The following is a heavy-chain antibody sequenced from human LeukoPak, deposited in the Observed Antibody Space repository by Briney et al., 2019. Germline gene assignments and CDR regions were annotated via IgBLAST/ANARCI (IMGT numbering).Heavy chain of an antibody. CDR3: AKFKGRDGYSLFDF. Sequence: GGSLRLSCAASGFTFSNYAMSWVRQAPGKGLEWVSGITYSGGSTYYPDSVKGRFTISRDNSKNTLYLQMSSLRAEDTAVYYCAKFKGRDGYSLFDFWGQGTLVTGSS. CDR2: ITYSGGST. V-gene: IGHV3-23*01. D-gene: IGHD5-24*01. J-gene: IGHJ4*02. CDR1: GFTFSNYA.